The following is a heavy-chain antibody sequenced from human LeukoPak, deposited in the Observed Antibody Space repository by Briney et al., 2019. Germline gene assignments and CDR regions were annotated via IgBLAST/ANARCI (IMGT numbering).Heavy chain of an antibody. CDR1: GFTFDDYA. CDR2: ISWNSGSI. D-gene: IGHD3-3*01. V-gene: IGHV3-9*01. CDR3: ARLSPYYDFWSGYPGYFDY. J-gene: IGHJ4*02. Sequence: PGRSLRLSCAASGFTFDDYAMHWVRQAPGKGLEWVSGISWNSGSIGYADSVKGRFTISRDNAKNSLYLQMNSLRAEDTAVYYCARLSPYYDFWSGYPGYFDYWGQGTLVTVSS.